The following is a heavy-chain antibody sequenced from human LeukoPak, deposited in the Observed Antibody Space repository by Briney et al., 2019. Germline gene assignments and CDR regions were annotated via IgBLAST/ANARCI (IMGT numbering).Heavy chain of an antibody. V-gene: IGHV3-13*01. CDR1: EFTLSSYD. Sequence: GGSLRLSCAPSEFTLSSYDMHWVRHGTGKGLEWVSAIDTAGYTYYPGSVKGTFTISRENAKNSLYLQMNSLRAGDTAVYYCSRVNPEAEGFDYWGQGTLVTVSS. CDR2: IDTAGYT. D-gene: IGHD6-13*01. J-gene: IGHJ4*02. CDR3: SRVNPEAEGFDY.